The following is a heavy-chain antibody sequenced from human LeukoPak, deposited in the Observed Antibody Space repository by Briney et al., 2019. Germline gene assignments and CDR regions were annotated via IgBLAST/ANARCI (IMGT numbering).Heavy chain of an antibody. CDR3: ARDSVYSGSSLDY. CDR2: IYYSGST. D-gene: IGHD1-26*01. V-gene: IGHV4-30-4*07. Sequence: PSETLSHTCAVSGGSISSDGYSWSWIRQPPGKGLEWIGYIYYSGSTYYNPSLKSRVTISVDTSKNQFSLKLSSVTAADTAVYYCARDSVYSGSSLDYWGQGTLVTVSS. J-gene: IGHJ4*02. CDR1: GGSISSDGYS.